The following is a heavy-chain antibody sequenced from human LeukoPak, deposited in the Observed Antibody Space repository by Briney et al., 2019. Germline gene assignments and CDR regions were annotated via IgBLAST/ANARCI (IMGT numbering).Heavy chain of an antibody. CDR2: ISNDGSST. D-gene: IGHD2-2*01. V-gene: IGHV3-74*01. CDR1: GFTFSSYR. Sequence: GGSLRLSCAASGFTFSSYRMHWVRQAPGQGLVWVSRISNDGSSTNYADSVKGRFTISRDNAKNTLYVQMNSLRAEDTAVYYCARDRVEVSFDAFDIWGQGAMVTVSS. CDR3: ARDRVEVSFDAFDI. J-gene: IGHJ3*02.